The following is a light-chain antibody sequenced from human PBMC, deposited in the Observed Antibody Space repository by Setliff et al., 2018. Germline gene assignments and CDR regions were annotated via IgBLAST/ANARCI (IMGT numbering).Light chain of an antibody. V-gene: IGLV2-18*02. CDR3: SSFTSTTTFEV. Sequence: QSALAQPPSVSGSPGQSVTISCTGTYSDVGGFDRVSWYQQPPGTAPKLIIYEVSHRPSGVSDRFSGSKSGTTASLTISGLRAEDEADYFCSSFTSTTTFEVFGPGTKGTVL. CDR1: YSDVGGFDR. J-gene: IGLJ1*01. CDR2: EVS.